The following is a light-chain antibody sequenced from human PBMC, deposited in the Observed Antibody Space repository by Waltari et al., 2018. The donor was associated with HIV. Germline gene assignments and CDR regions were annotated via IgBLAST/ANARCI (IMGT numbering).Light chain of an antibody. J-gene: IGLJ1*01. V-gene: IGLV1-40*01. CDR1: SSNIGAGYH. CDR3: QSHDSSLSGYV. Sequence: QSVLTQPPSVSGAPGQRVTISCTGSSSNIGAGYHVHWYQQLPGTAPKLLIYGNSNRPSGVPDRFSGSKSGTSAYLAITGLQAEDEADYYCQSHDSSLSGYVFGTGTKVTVL. CDR2: GNS.